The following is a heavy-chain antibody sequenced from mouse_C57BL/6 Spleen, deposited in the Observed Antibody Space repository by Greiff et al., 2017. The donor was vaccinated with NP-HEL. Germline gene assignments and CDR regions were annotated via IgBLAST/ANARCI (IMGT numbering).Heavy chain of an antibody. V-gene: IGHV1-50*01. Sequence: QVQLQQPGAELVKPGASVKLSCKASGYTFTSYWMQWVKQRPGQGLEWIGEIDPSDSYTNYNQKFKGKATLTVDTSSSTAYMQLSSLTSEDSAVYYCARKGLLGAHYFDYWGQGTTLTVSS. J-gene: IGHJ2*01. CDR3: ARKGLLGAHYFDY. D-gene: IGHD3-1*01. CDR2: IDPSDSYT. CDR1: GYTFTSYW.